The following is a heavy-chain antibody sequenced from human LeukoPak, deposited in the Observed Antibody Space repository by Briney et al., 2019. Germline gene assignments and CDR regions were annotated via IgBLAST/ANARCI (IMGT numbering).Heavy chain of an antibody. V-gene: IGHV3-33*08. D-gene: IGHD3-10*01. CDR3: ARTGGSGFDY. J-gene: IGHJ4*02. Sequence: GGSLRLSCAASGFTFSSFGMHWVRQAPGKGLEWVAFIRYDGSNKYYADSVKGRFTISRDNSKNTLYLQMNSLRAEDTAVYYCARTGGSGFDYWGQGTLVTVSS. CDR2: IRYDGSNK. CDR1: GFTFSSFG.